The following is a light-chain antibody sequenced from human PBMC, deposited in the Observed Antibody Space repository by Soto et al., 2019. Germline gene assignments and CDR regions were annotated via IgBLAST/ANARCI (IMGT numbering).Light chain of an antibody. J-gene: IGLJ1*01. V-gene: IGLV2-14*01. Sequence: QSALTQPASVSGSPGQSITISCTGTSSDVGNYKYVSWYQQHPGKAPKLMIYEVSNRPSGVSNRFSGSKSGNTASLTISGLQAEDEADYYCSSYTSSRTPLYVFGTGTKLTVL. CDR1: SSDVGNYKY. CDR3: SSYTSSRTPLYV. CDR2: EVS.